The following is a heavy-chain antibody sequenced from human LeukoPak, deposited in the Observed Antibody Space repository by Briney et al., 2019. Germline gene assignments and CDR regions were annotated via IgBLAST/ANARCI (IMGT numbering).Heavy chain of an antibody. D-gene: IGHD3-10*01. CDR1: GGTFSSYA. J-gene: IGHJ5*02. CDR3: ARIVRGVIAWFDP. CDR2: ISAYNGNT. V-gene: IGHV1-18*01. Sequence: ASAKVSCKASGGTFSSYAISWVRQAPGQGLEWMGWISAYNGNTNYAQKLQGRVTMTTDTSTSTAYMELRSLRSDDTAVYYCARIVRGVIAWFDPWGQGTLVTVSS.